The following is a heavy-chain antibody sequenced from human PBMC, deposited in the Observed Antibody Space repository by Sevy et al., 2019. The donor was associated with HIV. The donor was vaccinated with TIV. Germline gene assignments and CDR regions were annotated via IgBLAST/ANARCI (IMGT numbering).Heavy chain of an antibody. CDR3: AREGGLVDYGMDV. CDR2: IYDTGST. J-gene: IGHJ6*02. Sequence: SETLSLTYTVSGGSVSSGSYYWSWIRQPPGKGLEWIGFIYDTGSTRYNPSLQSRVTISVDTSKNQFSLKLTSVSAADTAFYYCAREGGLVDYGMDVWGQGTTVTVSS. V-gene: IGHV4-61*01. D-gene: IGHD2-15*01. CDR1: GGSVSSGSYY.